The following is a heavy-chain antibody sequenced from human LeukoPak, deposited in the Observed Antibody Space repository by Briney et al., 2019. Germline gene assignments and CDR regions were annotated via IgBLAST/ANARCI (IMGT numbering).Heavy chain of an antibody. J-gene: IGHJ4*02. CDR3: ARHGSSWYEKDYFDY. Sequence: PSETLSLTCTVSGGSISSYYWSWIRQPPGKGLEWIGYIYYSGSTNCNPSLKSRVTISVDTSKNQFSLKLSSVTAADTAVYYCARHGSSWYEKDYFDYWGQGTLVTVSS. CDR1: GGSISSYY. D-gene: IGHD6-13*01. CDR2: IYYSGST. V-gene: IGHV4-59*08.